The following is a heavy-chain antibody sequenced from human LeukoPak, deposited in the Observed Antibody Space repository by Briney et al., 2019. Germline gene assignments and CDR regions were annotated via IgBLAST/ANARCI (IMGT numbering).Heavy chain of an antibody. Sequence: SETLSLTCAVYGGSSSGYYWTWIRQPPGKGLEWIGEINHSGSTYYNPSLKSRVTISLDMSKNQFSLKLSSVTAADTAVYYCARVRDRIQLWPKNKDSYCYMDVWGKGTTVTVSS. CDR3: ARVRDRIQLWPKNKDSYCYMDV. CDR2: INHSGST. J-gene: IGHJ6*03. D-gene: IGHD5-18*01. CDR1: GGSSSGYY. V-gene: IGHV4-34*01.